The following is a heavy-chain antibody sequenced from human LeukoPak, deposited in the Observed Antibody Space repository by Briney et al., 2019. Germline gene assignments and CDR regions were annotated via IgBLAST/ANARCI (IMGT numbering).Heavy chain of an antibody. V-gene: IGHV4-30-4*01. J-gene: IGHJ4*02. CDR3: ARDRARGPGPGFYFDY. CDR1: GYSISSGYY. Sequence: PSETLSLTCTVSGYSISSGYYWSWIRQPPGKGLEWIGYIYYSGSTYYNPSLKSRVTISVDTSKNQFSLKLCSVTAADTAVYYCARDRARGPGPGFYFDYWGQGTLVTVSS. D-gene: IGHD3-10*01. CDR2: IYYSGST.